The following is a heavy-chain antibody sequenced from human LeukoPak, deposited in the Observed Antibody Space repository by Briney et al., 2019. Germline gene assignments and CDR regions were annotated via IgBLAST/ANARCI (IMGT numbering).Heavy chain of an antibody. D-gene: IGHD4-17*01. CDR1: GGSFSGYY. J-gene: IGHJ6*02. CDR2: INHSGST. Sequence: PSEALSLTCAVYGGSFSGYYWSWIRQPPGKGLEWIGEINHSGSTNYNPSLKSRVTISVDTSKKQFSLKLSSVTAADTAVYYCARVGDYGDDYYYYYGMDVWGQGTTVTVSS. V-gene: IGHV4-34*01. CDR3: ARVGDYGDDYYYYYGMDV.